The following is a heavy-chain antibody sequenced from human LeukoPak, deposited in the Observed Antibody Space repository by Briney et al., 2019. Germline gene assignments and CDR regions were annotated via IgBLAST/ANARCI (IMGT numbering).Heavy chain of an antibody. CDR2: IYTSGST. D-gene: IGHD3-22*01. J-gene: IGHJ4*02. CDR1: GNSISSGDNY. Sequence: SETLSLTCTVSGNSISSGDNYWSWIRQPAGKGLEWIGRIYTSGSTNYNPSLKSRVTISGDTSKNQLSLKLNSVTAADTAVYYCARESPEGYGGYYSNYFDYWGQGTLVTVSS. CDR3: ARESPEGYGGYYSNYFDY. V-gene: IGHV4-61*02.